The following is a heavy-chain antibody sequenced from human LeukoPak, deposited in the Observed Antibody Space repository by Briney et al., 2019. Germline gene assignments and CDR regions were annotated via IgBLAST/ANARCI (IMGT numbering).Heavy chain of an antibody. CDR2: IIPIFGTA. Sequence: ASVKVSCKASGGTFSSYAISWVRQAPGQGLEWMGGIIPIFGTANYAQKFQGRVTITADKSTSTAYMELSSLRSEDTAVYYCATGYGDYVGFDYWGQGTLVTVSS. CDR1: GGTFSSYA. D-gene: IGHD4-17*01. J-gene: IGHJ4*02. V-gene: IGHV1-69*06. CDR3: ATGYGDYVGFDY.